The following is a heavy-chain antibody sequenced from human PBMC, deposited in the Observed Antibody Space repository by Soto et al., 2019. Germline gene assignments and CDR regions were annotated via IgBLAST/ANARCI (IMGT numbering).Heavy chain of an antibody. J-gene: IGHJ3*02. Sequence: GASVKVSCKAPGYTFSAYYTHWVRQAPGQGLERMGWINPSSGGPNYAQKFQGWVTMPRETSISTAYMEFSSLRSDDTAVHHCASRTSSFITVVIISPDTIDIWGQGTVVTVS. CDR1: GYTFSAYY. V-gene: IGHV1-2*04. CDR2: INPSSGGP. D-gene: IGHD3-3*01. CDR3: ASRTSSFITVVIISPDTIDI.